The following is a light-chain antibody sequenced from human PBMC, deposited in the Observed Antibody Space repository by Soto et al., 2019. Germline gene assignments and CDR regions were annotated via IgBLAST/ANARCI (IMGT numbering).Light chain of an antibody. CDR2: AAS. V-gene: IGKV1-9*01. J-gene: IGKJ5*01. CDR1: QGISSY. CDR3: QQLNSYPRIT. Sequence: QLTQSPSSLSAYVGDRVTLTCRASQGISSYLAWYQQKPGKAPKLLIYAASTLQSGVPSRFSGSGSGTDFTLTISSLQPEDFATYYCQQLNSYPRITFGQGTRLAI.